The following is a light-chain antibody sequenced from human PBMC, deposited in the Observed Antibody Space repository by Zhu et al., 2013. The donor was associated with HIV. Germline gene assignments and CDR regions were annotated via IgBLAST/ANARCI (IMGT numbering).Light chain of an antibody. J-gene: IGKJ1*01. CDR1: QNIQNNY. Sequence: EIVLTQSPETLSLSPGEGAALSCRASQNIQNNYIAWYQQRPGLAPRLLIYDASTRATGIPDRFSGSGSGTDFTLTISRLEPEDFAVYYCQQYGSSPRTFGQGTKVEIK. CDR2: DAS. CDR3: QQYGSSPRT. V-gene: IGKV3-20*01.